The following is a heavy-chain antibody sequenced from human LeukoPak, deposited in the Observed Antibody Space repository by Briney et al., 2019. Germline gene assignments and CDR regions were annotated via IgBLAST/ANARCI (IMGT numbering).Heavy chain of an antibody. CDR1: GVNFSSSN. J-gene: IGHJ3*02. Sequence: GRSLRLSCAAPGVNFSSSNMHWVRQAPGKGLEWLSFISGSSTATQYAESVKGRFTISRDIGRKALYLQMNSLRDDDTAVYYCARGGGRSYSDAFDIWGQGTVVTVSS. V-gene: IGHV3-48*02. D-gene: IGHD1-26*01. CDR3: ARGGGRSYSDAFDI. CDR2: ISGSSTAT.